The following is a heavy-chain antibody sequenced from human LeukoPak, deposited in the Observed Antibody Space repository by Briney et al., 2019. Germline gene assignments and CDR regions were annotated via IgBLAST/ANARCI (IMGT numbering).Heavy chain of an antibody. CDR3: VRDGANWEEPNDAFDT. CDR2: LYTTGTT. CDR1: GASITSCY. J-gene: IGHJ3*02. Sequence: SETLSLTCAVSGASITSCYWSWVRQSAGKGLEWIGRLYTTGTTNYNPSLKSRVTMSGDSSKNQLSVTLTSGTAADTAVYYCVRDGANWEEPNDAFDTWGQGTLVTVSS. D-gene: IGHD1-26*01. V-gene: IGHV4-4*07.